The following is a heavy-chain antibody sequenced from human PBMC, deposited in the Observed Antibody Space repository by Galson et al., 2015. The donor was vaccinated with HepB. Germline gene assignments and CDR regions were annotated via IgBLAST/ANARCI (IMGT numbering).Heavy chain of an antibody. CDR1: GFTFSSYW. D-gene: IGHD5-12*01. CDR2: INSDGSST. J-gene: IGHJ6*02. Sequence: SLRLSCAASGFTFSSYWMHWVRQAPGKGLVWVSRINSDGSSTSYADSVKGRFTISRDNAKNTLYLQMNSLRAEDTAVYYCARDEVATANPDSYYYYGMDVWGQGTTVTVSS. CDR3: ARDEVATANPDSYYYYGMDV. V-gene: IGHV3-74*01.